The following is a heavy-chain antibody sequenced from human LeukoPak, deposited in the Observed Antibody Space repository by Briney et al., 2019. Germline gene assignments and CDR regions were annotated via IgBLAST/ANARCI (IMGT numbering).Heavy chain of an antibody. CDR3: ARPTGAEAGNDAFDI. Sequence: GESLKISCKGSGYSFTSDWIGWVRQMPGKGLEWMGIIYPGDSDTRYSPSLQGQVTISADKSISTAYLQWSSLKASDTAMYYCARPTGAEAGNDAFDIWGQGTMVTVSS. CDR2: IYPGDSDT. J-gene: IGHJ3*02. V-gene: IGHV5-51*01. CDR1: GYSFTSDW. D-gene: IGHD6-19*01.